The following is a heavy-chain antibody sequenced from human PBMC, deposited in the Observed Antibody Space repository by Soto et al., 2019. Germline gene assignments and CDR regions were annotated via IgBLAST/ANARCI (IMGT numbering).Heavy chain of an antibody. CDR2: INPNIGGT. CDR1: GYTFTGYY. CDR3: ARGIAARPNWFDP. Sequence: QVQLVQSGAEVKKPGASVKVSCKASGYTFTGYYMYWVRQAPGQGLEWMGWINPNIGGTRNAKKFQGWVTMTRDTSISTAYMELSRLRSDDTAVYYCARGIAARPNWFDPWGQGTLVTVSS. J-gene: IGHJ5*02. V-gene: IGHV1-2*04. D-gene: IGHD6-6*01.